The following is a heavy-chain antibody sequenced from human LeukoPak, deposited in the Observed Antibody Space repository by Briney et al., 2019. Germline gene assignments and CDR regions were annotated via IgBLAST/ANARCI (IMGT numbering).Heavy chain of an antibody. CDR1: GFTFSSYG. V-gene: IGHV3-30*02. CDR2: IRYDGVTK. J-gene: IGHJ4*02. Sequence: GGSLRLSCAASGFTFSSYGMHWVRQAPGRGLEWVAFIRYDGVTKYYADSVKGRFTISRDNSKNTLYVQMSSLRAEDTAVYYCAKDGPYYGSGAMYYFDFWGQGTPVTVSS. CDR3: AKDGPYYGSGAMYYFDF. D-gene: IGHD3-10*01.